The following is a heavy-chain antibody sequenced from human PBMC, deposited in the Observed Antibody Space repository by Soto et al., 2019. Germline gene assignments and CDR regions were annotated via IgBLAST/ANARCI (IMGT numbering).Heavy chain of an antibody. CDR2: IRNKANSYST. CDR1: GFTFSDHY. V-gene: IGHV3-72*01. J-gene: IGHJ3*02. Sequence: EVQLVESGGGLVQPGGSLRLSCAASGFTFSDHYMEWVRQAPGKGLEWVGRIRNKANSYSTEYAASAKGRFTISRDDSKPSLSLQMNSLKTEDTAVYYCTRARRYADESGRPFDSSGQGTVVTVAS. CDR3: TRARRYADESGRPFDS. D-gene: IGHD2-8*01.